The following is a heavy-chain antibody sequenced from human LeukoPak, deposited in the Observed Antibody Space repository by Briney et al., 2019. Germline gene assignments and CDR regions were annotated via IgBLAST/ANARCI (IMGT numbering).Heavy chain of an antibody. D-gene: IGHD2-2*01. Sequence: PGRSLRLSCAASGFTFSSYGMHWVRQAPGKGLEWVAVISYDGSNKYYADSVKGRFTTSRDNSKSTLYLQMNSLRAEDTAVYYCAKRIASSTSCCDFDYWGQGTLVTVSS. J-gene: IGHJ4*02. CDR3: AKRIASSTSCCDFDY. CDR2: ISYDGSNK. V-gene: IGHV3-30*18. CDR1: GFTFSSYG.